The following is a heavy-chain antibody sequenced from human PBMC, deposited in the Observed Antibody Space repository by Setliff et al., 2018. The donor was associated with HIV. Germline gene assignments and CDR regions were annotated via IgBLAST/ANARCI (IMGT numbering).Heavy chain of an antibody. CDR3: ARGGSYSRGAFDI. CDR2: INGDGSST. CDR1: GFTFSSYW. Sequence: PGGSLRLSCAASGFTFSSYWMHWVRQAPGKGLVWVSRINGDGSSTTYADSVKGRFTISRDNAKNTLYLQMNSLRAEDTAVYYCARGGSYSRGAFDIWGQGTMVTVSS. D-gene: IGHD1-26*01. V-gene: IGHV3-74*01. J-gene: IGHJ3*02.